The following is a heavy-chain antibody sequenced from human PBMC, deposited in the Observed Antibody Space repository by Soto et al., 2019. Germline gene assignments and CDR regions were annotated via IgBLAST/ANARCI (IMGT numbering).Heavy chain of an antibody. CDR1: GGSISSGDYH. J-gene: IGHJ5*02. CDR2: IDYSGST. Sequence: SETLSLTCTVSGGSISSGDYHWSWIRQHPGMGLEWIGYIDYSGSTYYNPSLKSRVTISVDTSKNQFSLKLSSVTAADTAVYYCAREGPVLAWFDPWGQGTLVTVSS. V-gene: IGHV4-31*03. D-gene: IGHD3-16*01. CDR3: AREGPVLAWFDP.